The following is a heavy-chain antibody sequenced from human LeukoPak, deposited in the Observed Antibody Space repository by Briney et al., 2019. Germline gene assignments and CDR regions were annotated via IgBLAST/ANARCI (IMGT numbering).Heavy chain of an antibody. CDR3: ARNGGNSNWYFDL. CDR1: GFTFSVFE. V-gene: IGHV3-48*03. D-gene: IGHD4-23*01. J-gene: IGHJ2*01. CDR2: ISRIGGTTT. Sequence: GGSLRLSCAASGFTFSVFEMNWVRQAPGKGLEWVSYISRIGGTTTYHADSVKGRFTISRDNAKSSLFLQVDSLTADDTAVYYCARNGGNSNWYFDLWGRGTLVTVSS.